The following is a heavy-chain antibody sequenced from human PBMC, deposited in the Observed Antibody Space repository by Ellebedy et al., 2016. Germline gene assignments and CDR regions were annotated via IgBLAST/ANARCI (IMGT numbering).Heavy chain of an antibody. CDR2: ISSDGSKI. Sequence: GGSLRLSCVVSGFNFNDYYMSWVRLAPGKGLEWVSYISSDGSKIYHSDSVEGRVTVSRDNAKKSLYLQMDSLKTEDTAVYYCAREATGTDSWGQGTLVTVSS. CDR1: GFNFNDYY. J-gene: IGHJ4*02. CDR3: AREATGTDS. V-gene: IGHV3-11*01. D-gene: IGHD3-9*01.